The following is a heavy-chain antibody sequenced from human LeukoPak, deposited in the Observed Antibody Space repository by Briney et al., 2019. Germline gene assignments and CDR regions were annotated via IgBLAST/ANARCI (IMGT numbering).Heavy chain of an antibody. CDR3: AKDFYGGRAFDI. CDR2: ISYDGSNK. Sequence: PGRSLRLSCAASGFTFSSHGMHWVRQAPGKGLEWVAVISYDGSNKYYADSVKGRFTISRDNSKNTLYLQMNSLRAEDTAVYYCAKDFYGGRAFDIWGQGTMVTVSS. V-gene: IGHV3-30*18. CDR1: GFTFSSHG. J-gene: IGHJ3*02. D-gene: IGHD4-23*01.